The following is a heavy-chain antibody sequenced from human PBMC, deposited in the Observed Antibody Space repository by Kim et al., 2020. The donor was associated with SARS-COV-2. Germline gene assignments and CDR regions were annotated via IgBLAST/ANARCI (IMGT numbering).Heavy chain of an antibody. CDR1: GFIFSKHA. Sequence: GGSLRLSCAASGFIFSKHAMHWVRQAPGKGLEWVAVISKDGNTKYYADSVKGRFTISRDNSKNTLYLQMNSLRAEDTAVYYCAKITGWWMAAAGDDYWGQGILVIVSS. CDR3: AKITGWWMAAAGDDY. D-gene: IGHD6-13*01. V-gene: IGHV3-30*18. J-gene: IGHJ4*02. CDR2: ISKDGNTK.